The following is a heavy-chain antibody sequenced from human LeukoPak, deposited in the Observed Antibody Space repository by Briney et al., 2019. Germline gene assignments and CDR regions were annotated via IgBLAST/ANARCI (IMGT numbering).Heavy chain of an antibody. V-gene: IGHV4-4*02. CDR2: IHHSGST. D-gene: IGHD4-11*01. Sequence: SETLSLTCAVSGDSISSRNWWSWVRQPPGKGLEWIGEIHHSGSTNYNPSLKSRVTMSVDKSKNQFSLNLSSVTAADTAVYYCATTVTTVDYYYYYMDVWGKGTTVTVSS. J-gene: IGHJ6*03. CDR1: GDSISSRNW. CDR3: ATTVTTVDYYYYYMDV.